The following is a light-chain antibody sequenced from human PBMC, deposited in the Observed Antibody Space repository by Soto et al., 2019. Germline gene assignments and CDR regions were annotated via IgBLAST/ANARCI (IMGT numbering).Light chain of an antibody. Sequence: QSVLTQPRSVSGSPGQSVTISCTGTSSDVGGYNFVSWYQQHPGEVPKLIIYDVSQRPSGVPDRFSASKSGNTASLTISGLQAEDEADYYCCSYAGSYTLFGVGTKLTVL. V-gene: IGLV2-11*01. CDR1: SSDVGGYNF. J-gene: IGLJ2*01. CDR3: CSYAGSYTL. CDR2: DVS.